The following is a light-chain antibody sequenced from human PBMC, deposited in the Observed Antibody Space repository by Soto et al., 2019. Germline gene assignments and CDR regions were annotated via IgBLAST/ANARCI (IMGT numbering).Light chain of an antibody. V-gene: IGKV3-20*01. CDR1: QSVSSNY. CDR3: QQYAGSPIT. J-gene: IGKJ5*01. Sequence: ESVLTQSPGTLSLSPGERATLSCRASQSVSSNYLAWYQQKPGQTPRLLIYAVSNRATGIPDRFSGSGSGTDFSLTISRLEPEDFAVYYCQQYAGSPITFGQGTRLEIK. CDR2: AVS.